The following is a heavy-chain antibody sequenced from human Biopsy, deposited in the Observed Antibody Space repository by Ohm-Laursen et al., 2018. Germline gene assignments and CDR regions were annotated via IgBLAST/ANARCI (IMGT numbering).Heavy chain of an antibody. CDR3: VSIFHTNNERRPFDM. J-gene: IGHJ3*02. V-gene: IGHV4-4*07. CDR2: VYVGGSN. D-gene: IGHD2-21*01. Sequence: TLSLTCAVSDVSIRGYYWSWVRRPAGRGLEWIGRVYVGGSNNYNPSLRSRVSLSVDTSKNQFSLMLSGVTAADTAVYYCVSIFHTNNERRPFDMWGQGTMVAVSA. CDR1: DVSIRGYY.